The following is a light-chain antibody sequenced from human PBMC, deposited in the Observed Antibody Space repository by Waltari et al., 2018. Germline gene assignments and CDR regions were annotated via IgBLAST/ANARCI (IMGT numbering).Light chain of an antibody. J-gene: IGKJ2*01. CDR1: QSISSY. V-gene: IGKV1-39*01. CDR3: QQSYSTLGYT. CDR2: AAS. Sequence: DIQMTQSPSSLSASVGDRVTITCRASQSISSYLSWYQQKPGKAPKLLIYAASSLQSGVPSRFSGSGSGTDFTLTISSLQPEDFATYYCQQSYSTLGYTFGQGTKLEIK.